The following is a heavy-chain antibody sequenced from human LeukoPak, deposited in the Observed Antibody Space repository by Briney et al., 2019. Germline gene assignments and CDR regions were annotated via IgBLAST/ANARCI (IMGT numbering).Heavy chain of an antibody. J-gene: IGHJ4*02. CDR1: GYSFTSYW. CDR3: ARLIAVAGLYYIDY. CDR2: IYPGDSDT. V-gene: IGHV5-51*01. D-gene: IGHD6-19*01. Sequence: GESLKISCKGSGYSFTSYWIGWVRQMPAKGLEWMGIIYPGDSDTRYSPSFQGRVTISADKSISTAYLQWSSLKASDTAMYYCARLIAVAGLYYIDYWGQGTLVTVSS.